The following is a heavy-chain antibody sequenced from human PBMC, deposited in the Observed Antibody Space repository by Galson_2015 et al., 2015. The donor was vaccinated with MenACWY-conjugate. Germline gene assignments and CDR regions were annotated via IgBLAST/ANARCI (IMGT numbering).Heavy chain of an antibody. V-gene: IGHV4-59*08. CDR3: ARHKSYGYGIWFDP. CDR1: GGSISSYY. Sequence: ETLSLTCTVSGGSISSYYWSWIRQPPGKGLEWIGYIYYSGSTNYNPSLKSRVTISVDTSKNQFSLKLSSVTAADTAVYYCARHKSYGYGIWFDPWGQGTLVTVSS. CDR2: IYYSGST. D-gene: IGHD5-18*01. J-gene: IGHJ5*02.